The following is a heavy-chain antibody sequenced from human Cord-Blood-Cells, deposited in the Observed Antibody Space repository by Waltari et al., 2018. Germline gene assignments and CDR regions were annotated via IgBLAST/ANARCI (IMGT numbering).Heavy chain of an antibody. D-gene: IGHD3-10*01. Sequence: QVQLVQSGAEVKKPGSSVKVSCKASGGTFSSYAISWVRQAPGQGLEWMGGIIPILGTANDAQKFQGRVTITADKSTSTAYMERSSLRSEDTAVYYCAREGFRQGSDAFDIWGQGTMVTVSS. J-gene: IGHJ3*02. CDR1: GGTFSSYA. CDR3: AREGFRQGSDAFDI. V-gene: IGHV1-69*06. CDR2: IIPILGTA.